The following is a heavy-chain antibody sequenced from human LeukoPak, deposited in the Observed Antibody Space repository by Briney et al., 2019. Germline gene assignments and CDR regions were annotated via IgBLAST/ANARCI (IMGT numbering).Heavy chain of an antibody. CDR2: ISNDITTT. J-gene: IGHJ4*02. D-gene: IGHD5-18*01. V-gene: IGHV3-48*01. Sequence: GGSLRLSCAVSGFPFSNNPMNWVRQAPGKGLDWVSYISNDITTTYYAESVKGRFTISRDNAKNSLYLQMSSLRVEDTAVYYCARDGGKSYEIDYWGQGTLVTVSS. CDR3: ARDGGKSYEIDY. CDR1: GFPFSNNP.